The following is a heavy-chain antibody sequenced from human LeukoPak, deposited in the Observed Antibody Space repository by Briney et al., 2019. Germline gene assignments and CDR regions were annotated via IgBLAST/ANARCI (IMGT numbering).Heavy chain of an antibody. CDR3: ARGPSAYPKCFDY. Sequence: PGRSLRLSSAASGFNFSSFVMHWVRQAPGKGLEWVAVIWYDGSNKYYADSVKGRFTISRDNSKNTLYLQMNSLRAEDTAVYYCARGPSAYPKCFDYWGQGTLVTVSS. J-gene: IGHJ4*02. V-gene: IGHV3-33*01. CDR1: GFNFSSFV. D-gene: IGHD5-12*01. CDR2: IWYDGSNK.